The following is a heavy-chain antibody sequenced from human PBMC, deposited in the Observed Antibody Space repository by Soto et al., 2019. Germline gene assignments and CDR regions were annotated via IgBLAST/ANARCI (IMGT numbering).Heavy chain of an antibody. Sequence: GGSLRLSCAASGFTFSSYAMSWVRQAPGKGLEWVSAISGSGGSTYYADSVKGRFTISRDNSKNTLYLQMNSLRAEDTAVYYCAKDDGYYGSGSYYYYYGMDVWGQGTTVTVSS. V-gene: IGHV3-23*01. CDR3: AKDDGYYGSGSYYYYYGMDV. CDR2: ISGSGGST. CDR1: GFTFSSYA. J-gene: IGHJ6*02. D-gene: IGHD3-10*01.